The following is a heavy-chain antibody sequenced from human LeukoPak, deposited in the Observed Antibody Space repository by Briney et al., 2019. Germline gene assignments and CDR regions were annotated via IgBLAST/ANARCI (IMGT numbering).Heavy chain of an antibody. D-gene: IGHD2-15*01. CDR1: GYTLTSYD. V-gene: IGHV1-8*01. Sequence: ASVTVSCKASGYTLTSYDINWVRQAPGQGLEWMGWMNPNSGNTGYAQKFQGRVTMTRNSSISTAYMELRSLRSEDPAVYYCARGLGDCSGGSCYDAFDIWGQGTMVTVSS. J-gene: IGHJ3*02. CDR2: MNPNSGNT. CDR3: ARGLGDCSGGSCYDAFDI.